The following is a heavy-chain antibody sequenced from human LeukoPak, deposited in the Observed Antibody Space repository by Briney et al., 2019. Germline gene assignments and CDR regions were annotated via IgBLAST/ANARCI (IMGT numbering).Heavy chain of an antibody. CDR1: GFTFSSYN. J-gene: IGHJ4*02. CDR2: ISRTGTYI. V-gene: IGHV3-21*01. D-gene: IGHD2-15*01. Sequence: PGGSLRLSRAASGFTFSSYNMKWVRQAPGEGLEWVSSISRTGTYIYYADSVKGRFTVSRDNAQNSLYLQMNSLRVEDTAVYYCARVLETDCTGGSCYSGLDYWGQGTLVTVSS. CDR3: ARVLETDCTGGSCYSGLDY.